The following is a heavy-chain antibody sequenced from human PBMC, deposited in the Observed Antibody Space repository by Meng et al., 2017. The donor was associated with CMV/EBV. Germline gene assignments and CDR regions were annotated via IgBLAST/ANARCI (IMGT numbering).Heavy chain of an antibody. J-gene: IGHJ4*02. CDR1: GFTFSSYW. CDR3: ARGDFWSGSLDL. V-gene: IGHV3-74*01. D-gene: IGHD3-3*01. Sequence: GGSLRLSCAASGFTFSSYWMHWVRQAPGKGLGWVSLINSDGSSTSYADSVKGRFTISRDNAKNTLYLQMNSLRAEDTAVYYCARGDFWSGSLDLWGQGTLVTVSS. CDR2: INSDGSST.